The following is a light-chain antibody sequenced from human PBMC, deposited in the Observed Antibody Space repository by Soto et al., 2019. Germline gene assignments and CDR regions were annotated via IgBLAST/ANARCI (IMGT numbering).Light chain of an antibody. CDR3: KQLNNYPIT. V-gene: IGKV1-9*01. Sequence: DIQLTQSPSFLAASVGDRVTITCRASQGISGYLAWFQQKPGKAPNLLIYVASTLQSGVPSRFSGSGSGTEFTLTISSLQPEDFATYYCKQLNNYPITFGQGTRLE. CDR1: QGISGY. CDR2: VAS. J-gene: IGKJ5*01.